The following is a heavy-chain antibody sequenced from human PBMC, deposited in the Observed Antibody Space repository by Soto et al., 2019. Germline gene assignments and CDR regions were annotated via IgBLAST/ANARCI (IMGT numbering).Heavy chain of an antibody. V-gene: IGHV3-23*01. Sequence: EEQLLDSGGGLVQPGGSLRLSCVASGFTFSNHAMSWVRLAPEKRLEWVSGISDTGTSTYYADSVKGRVTISRENSKNTLYLHMSSQRAEDTAVYYCAKSKYCSATNCYDWFASWGQGTLVTVSS. J-gene: IGHJ5*01. CDR3: AKSKYCSATNCYDWFAS. D-gene: IGHD2-2*01. CDR1: GFTFSNHA. CDR2: ISDTGTST.